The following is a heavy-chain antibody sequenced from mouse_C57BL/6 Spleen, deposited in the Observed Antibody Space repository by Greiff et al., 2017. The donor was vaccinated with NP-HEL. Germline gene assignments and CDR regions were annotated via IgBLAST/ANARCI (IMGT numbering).Heavy chain of an antibody. Sequence: VQLQQPGAELVKPGASVKLSCKASGYTFTSYWMHWVKQRPGQGLEWIGMIHPNSGSTNYNEKFKSKATLTVDKSSSTAYMQLSSLTSEDSAVYYGARRGLTTVVAGDFDYWGQGTTLTVSS. D-gene: IGHD1-1*01. CDR1: GYTFTSYW. CDR3: ARRGLTTVVAGDFDY. CDR2: IHPNSGST. V-gene: IGHV1-64*01. J-gene: IGHJ2*01.